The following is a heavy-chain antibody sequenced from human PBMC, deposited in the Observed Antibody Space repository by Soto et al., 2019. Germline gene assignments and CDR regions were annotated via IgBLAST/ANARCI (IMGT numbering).Heavy chain of an antibody. J-gene: IGHJ4*02. D-gene: IGHD5-18*01. V-gene: IGHV1-18*01. CDR1: GYTFTTYG. Sequence: ASVKVSCKASGYTFTTYGISWVRQAPGQGLEWMGWISGYNGNTNYAQKFQGRVTMTTDTSTSTAYMELRSLRSADTAVYFCGKGYNYGYGDYWGLGTLVTVSS. CDR3: GKGYNYGYGDY. CDR2: ISGYNGNT.